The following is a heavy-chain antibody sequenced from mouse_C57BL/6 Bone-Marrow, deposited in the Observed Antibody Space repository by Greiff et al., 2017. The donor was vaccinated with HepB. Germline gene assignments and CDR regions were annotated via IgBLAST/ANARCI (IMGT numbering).Heavy chain of an antibody. CDR1: GFTFSSYA. J-gene: IGHJ4*01. V-gene: IGHV5-4*01. CDR3: AREYRCCAMDY. Sequence: EVKLVESGGGLVKPGGSLKLSCAASGFTFSSYAMSWVRQTPEKRLKWVATISDGGSYTYYPDNVKGRFTISRDNAKNNLYMQMSHLKSEDTAMYYCAREYRCCAMDYWGQGTSVTVSS. D-gene: IGHD5-1*01. CDR2: ISDGGSYT.